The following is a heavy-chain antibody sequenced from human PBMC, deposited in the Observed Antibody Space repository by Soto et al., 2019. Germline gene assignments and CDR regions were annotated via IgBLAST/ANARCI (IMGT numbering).Heavy chain of an antibody. CDR2: IKPDNGDT. CDR1: GYPFSKYG. V-gene: IGHV1-18*04. J-gene: IGHJ5*02. Sequence: QLQLVQSGAEVERPGASVRVSCKAYGYPFSKYGISWVRQAPGQGLEWMGWIKPDNGDTNYAQKFQDRDTMTTDTSSNTAYMELRSLRSDDTAVYYCATSYYSEIAPWGQGTLVSVSS. CDR3: ATSYYSEIAP. D-gene: IGHD1-26*01.